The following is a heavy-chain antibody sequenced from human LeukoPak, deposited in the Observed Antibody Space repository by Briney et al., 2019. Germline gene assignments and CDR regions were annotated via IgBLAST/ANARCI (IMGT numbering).Heavy chain of an antibody. D-gene: IGHD3-10*01. J-gene: IGHJ4*02. CDR3: ARGLSPRINMVRGVRPPFRGVFDY. CDR1: GITVSANY. CDR2: INHSGST. V-gene: IGHV4-34*01. Sequence: GSLRLSCAASGITVSANYWNWVRQPPGKGLEWIGEINHSGSTNYNPSLKSRVTISVDTSKNQFSLKLSSVTAADTAVYYCARGLSPRINMVRGVRPPFRGVFDYWGQGTLVTVSS.